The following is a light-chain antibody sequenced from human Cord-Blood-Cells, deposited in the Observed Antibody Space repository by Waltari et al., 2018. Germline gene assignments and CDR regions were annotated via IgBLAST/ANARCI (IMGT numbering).Light chain of an antibody. CDR3: QQSYSTPWT. CDR1: QSISSY. V-gene: IGKV1-39*01. J-gene: IGKJ1*01. CDR2: AAS. Sequence: DLKMTQSPSSLSASVGDRVTITCRAIQSISSYLNWYQQKPGKAPKLLIYAASSLQSGVPSRFSGSGSGTDFTLTISSLQPEDFATYYCQQSYSTPWTFGQGTKVEIK.